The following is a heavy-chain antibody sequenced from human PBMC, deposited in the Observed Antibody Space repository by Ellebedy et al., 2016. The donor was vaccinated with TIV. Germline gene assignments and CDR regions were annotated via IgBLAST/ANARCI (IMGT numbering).Heavy chain of an antibody. D-gene: IGHD6-25*01. CDR1: GYTFTGYY. Sequence: ASVKVSCXASGYTFTGYYMHWVRQAPGQGLEWMGWINPNSGGTNYAQKFQGRVTMTRDTSISTAYMELSRLRSDDTAVYYCARGVDYSSGPIDYWGQGTLVTVSS. CDR2: INPNSGGT. J-gene: IGHJ4*02. CDR3: ARGVDYSSGPIDY. V-gene: IGHV1-2*02.